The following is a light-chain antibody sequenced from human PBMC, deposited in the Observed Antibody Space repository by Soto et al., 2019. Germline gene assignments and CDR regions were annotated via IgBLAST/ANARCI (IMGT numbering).Light chain of an antibody. CDR1: SSDVGGYNY. CDR2: DVS. Sequence: QSVLTHPASGTGSPGQSITISCTGNSSDVGGYNYVSSYQQHPRKAPKLMIYDVSNRPSGVSNRFSGSKAGNTASLTISGLQAEDEADYYCSSYTSSSTSYVFGTGTKVTVL. CDR3: SSYTSSSTSYV. J-gene: IGLJ1*01. V-gene: IGLV2-14*01.